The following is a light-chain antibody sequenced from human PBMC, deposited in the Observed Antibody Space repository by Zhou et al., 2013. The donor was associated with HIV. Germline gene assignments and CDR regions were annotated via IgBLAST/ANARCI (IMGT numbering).Light chain of an antibody. CDR2: GAS. V-gene: IGKV3D-20*02. CDR3: QQRSSWLT. CDR1: QSVSSTY. J-gene: IGKJ4*01. Sequence: EIVLTQSPGTLSLSPGERATLSCRASQSVSSTYLAWYQQKPGQAPRLLIYGASFRATGIPDRFSGSGSGTDFTLTISRLEPEDFAVYYCQQRSSWLTFGGGTKVEIK.